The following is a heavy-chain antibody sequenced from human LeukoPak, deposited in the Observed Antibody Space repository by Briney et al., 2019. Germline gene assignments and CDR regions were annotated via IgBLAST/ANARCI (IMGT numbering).Heavy chain of an antibody. CDR2: ISYDGSNK. CDR3: AKDIEEWLVKGGGCFDY. D-gene: IGHD6-19*01. V-gene: IGHV3-30*18. Sequence: GGSLRLSCAASGFIFSNSAMHWVRQAPGKGLEWVAVISYDGSNKYYADSVKGRFTISRDNSKNALYLQMNSLRAEDTAVYYCAKDIEEWLVKGGGCFDYWGQGTLVNVSS. CDR1: GFIFSNSA. J-gene: IGHJ4*02.